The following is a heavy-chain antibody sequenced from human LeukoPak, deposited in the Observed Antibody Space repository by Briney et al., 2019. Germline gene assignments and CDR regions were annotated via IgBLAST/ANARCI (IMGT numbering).Heavy chain of an antibody. CDR1: GFTLSTYW. CDR3: GRETSGSLSN. CDR2: INGDGTNT. J-gene: IGHJ4*02. V-gene: IGHV3-74*01. D-gene: IGHD1-26*01. Sequence: GGSLRLSCAVSGFTLSTYWMHWVRQAPGKGLVWVSRINGDGTNTGYADSVKGRFTISKGNGKNTLYLQMNSLRSEDTAVYYCGRETSGSLSNWGQGTLVAVSS.